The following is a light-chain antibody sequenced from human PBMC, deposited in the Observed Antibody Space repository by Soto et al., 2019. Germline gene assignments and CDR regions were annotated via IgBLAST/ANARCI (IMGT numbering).Light chain of an antibody. Sequence: SYELTQPPSVSVAPGMTASITCGGNNIGSKSVHWYQQKPGQAPVLVIYYDSDRPSGIPERFSGSNSGNTATLTISRVEAGDEADYYCQVWDSSSDPLYVFGTGTKLTVL. CDR2: YDS. V-gene: IGLV3-21*04. CDR3: QVWDSSSDPLYV. CDR1: NIGSKS. J-gene: IGLJ1*01.